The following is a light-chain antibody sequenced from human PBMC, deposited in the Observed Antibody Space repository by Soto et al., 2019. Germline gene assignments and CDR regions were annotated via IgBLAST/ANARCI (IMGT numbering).Light chain of an antibody. CDR3: TSWTTSTTMI. V-gene: IGLV2-14*03. J-gene: IGLJ2*01. CDR1: SSDIGAYNF. Sequence: QSALTQPASVSGSPGQSITISCTGTSSDIGAYNFVSWYQQHPGKAPKLMLYDFNIRPSGVSNRFSGSKSGNTASLTISGLQAEDDADYYCTSWTTSTTMIFGGGTKVTVL. CDR2: DFN.